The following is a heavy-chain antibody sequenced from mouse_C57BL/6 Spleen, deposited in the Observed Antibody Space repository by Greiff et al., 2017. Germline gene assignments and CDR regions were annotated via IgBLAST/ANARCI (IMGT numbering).Heavy chain of an antibody. Sequence: EVQLQQSVAELVRPGASVKLSCTASGFNIKNTYMHWVKQRPEQGLEWIGRIDPANGNTKYAPKFQGKDTITADTSSNTAYLQLSSLTSEDTAIYYCASSSITTVVAEAMDYWGQGTSVTVSS. D-gene: IGHD1-1*01. CDR2: IDPANGNT. CDR1: GFNIKNTY. J-gene: IGHJ4*01. V-gene: IGHV14-3*01. CDR3: ASSSITTVVAEAMDY.